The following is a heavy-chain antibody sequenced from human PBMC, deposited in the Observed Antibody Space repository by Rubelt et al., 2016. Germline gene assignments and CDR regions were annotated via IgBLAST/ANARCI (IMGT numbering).Heavy chain of an antibody. CDR2: IYHSGIT. D-gene: IGHD1-26*01. V-gene: IGHV4-30-2*04. Sequence: SSGGYSWSWIRQPPGKGLEWIGYIYHSGITYYNPSLKSRVTISVDTSKNQFSLKLSSVTAADTAVYYCARGGGSYYQDYWGQGTLVTVSS. J-gene: IGHJ4*02. CDR3: ARGGGSYYQDY. CDR1: SSGGYS.